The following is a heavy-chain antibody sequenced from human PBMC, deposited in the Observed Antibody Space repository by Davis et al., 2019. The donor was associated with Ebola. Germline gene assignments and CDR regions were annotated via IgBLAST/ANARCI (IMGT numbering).Heavy chain of an antibody. J-gene: IGHJ5*02. Sequence: LRLSCTVSGGSISSGGYYWSWIRQHPGKGLEWIGYIYYSGSTYYNPSLKSRVTISVDTSRNQFSLKMRSVTAADTAVYYCARNSITKFNWLDPWGQGALVTVSS. V-gene: IGHV4-31*03. CDR3: ARNSITKFNWLDP. CDR2: IYYSGST. CDR1: GGSISSGGYY. D-gene: IGHD1-14*01.